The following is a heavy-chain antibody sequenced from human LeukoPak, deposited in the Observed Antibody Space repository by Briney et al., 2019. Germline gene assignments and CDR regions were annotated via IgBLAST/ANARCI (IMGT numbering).Heavy chain of an antibody. CDR2: IPYDGSKK. CDR3: AKDGFGGGTFPYYLDN. Sequence: GGSLRLSCAASGFSFITNGIHWVRQAPGKRLEWVAFIPYDGSKKYYTDSVKGRFTISRDNSKNTMYLQMNSLRPEDTAVYYCAKDGFGGGTFPYYLDNWGRGTLVTVSS. D-gene: IGHD3-3*01. CDR1: GFSFITNG. J-gene: IGHJ4*02. V-gene: IGHV3-30*02.